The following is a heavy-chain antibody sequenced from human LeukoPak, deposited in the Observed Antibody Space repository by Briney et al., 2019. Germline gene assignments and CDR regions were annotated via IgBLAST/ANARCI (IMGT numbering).Heavy chain of an antibody. CDR3: ARSGSRLTWFGETMGYCDH. V-gene: IGHV1-18*01. Sequence: AASVKVSCKASGYTFTSYGISWVRQAPGQGLEWMGWISAYNGNTNYAQKLQGRVTMTTDTSTSTAYMELRSLRSDDTAVYYCARSGSRLTWFGETMGYCDHWGQGTLVTVSS. CDR2: ISAYNGNT. J-gene: IGHJ4*02. CDR1: GYTFTSYG. D-gene: IGHD3-10*01.